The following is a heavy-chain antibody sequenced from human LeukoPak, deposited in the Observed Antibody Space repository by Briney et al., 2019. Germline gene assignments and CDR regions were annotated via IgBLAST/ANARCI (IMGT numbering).Heavy chain of an antibody. CDR3: ARDNVGATGDFDY. V-gene: IGHV3-21*01. Sequence: GGSLRLSCAASGFTFSSYSMNWVRQAPGKGLEWVSSISSSSSYIYYADSVKGRFTISRDNAKNSLYLQMNSLRAEDTAVYYCARDNVGATGDFDYWGQGTLVTVSS. CDR1: GFTFSSYS. CDR2: ISSSSSYI. J-gene: IGHJ4*02. D-gene: IGHD1-26*01.